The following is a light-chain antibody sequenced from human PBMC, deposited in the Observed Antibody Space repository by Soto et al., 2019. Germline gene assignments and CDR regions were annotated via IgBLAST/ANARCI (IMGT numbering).Light chain of an antibody. CDR2: DGS. J-gene: IGLJ1*01. CDR3: SSYTSSSTFYV. Sequence: QSVLTQHASVSRSPGQSLTIFSTGTSRDFFVYNHVSWYQQHPGKAPKHMIYDGSNRPSGVSNRFSGSKSGNSASLTISGFQAEDEADYYCSSYTSSSTFYVFGTGTKVTVL. V-gene: IGLV2-14*01. CDR1: SRDFFVYNH.